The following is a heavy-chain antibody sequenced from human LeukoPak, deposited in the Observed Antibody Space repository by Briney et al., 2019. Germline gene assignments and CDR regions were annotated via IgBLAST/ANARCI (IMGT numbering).Heavy chain of an antibody. CDR1: GFTFSSYG. Sequence: GGSLRLTCAASGFTFSSYGMHWVRQAPGKGLEWVAFIRSDGSNNYYADSVKGRFTISRDNPKNTIYLQMNSLRAAGPAVSSCAKGYDFWGGYYCDYWGQGTLVTVSS. CDR2: IRSDGSNN. V-gene: IGHV3-30*02. D-gene: IGHD3-3*01. J-gene: IGHJ4*02. CDR3: AKGYDFWGGYYCDY.